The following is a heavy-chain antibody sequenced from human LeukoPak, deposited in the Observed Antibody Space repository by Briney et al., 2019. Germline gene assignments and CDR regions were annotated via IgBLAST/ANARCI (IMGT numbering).Heavy chain of an antibody. V-gene: IGHV1-2*02. D-gene: IGHD2-2*01. CDR2: INPNSGGT. CDR3: ARHCSTSCPPDGNY. J-gene: IGHJ4*02. Sequence: ASVKVSCKASGYTFTGYYMHWVRQAPGQGLEWMGWINPNSGGTNYAQKFQGRVTMTRDTSISTAYMELSRLRSDDTAVYYCARHCSTSCPPDGNYWGQGTLVTVSS. CDR1: GYTFTGYY.